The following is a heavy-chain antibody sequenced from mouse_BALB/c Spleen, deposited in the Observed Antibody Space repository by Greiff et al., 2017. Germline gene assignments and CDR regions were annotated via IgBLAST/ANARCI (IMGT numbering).Heavy chain of an antibody. CDR3: ARGKTGTVDAMDY. J-gene: IGHJ4*01. Sequence: EVQLVESGGGLVKPGGSLKLSCAASGFTFSDYYMYWVRQTPEKRLEWVATISDGGSYTYYPDSVKGRFTISRDNAKNNLYLQMSSLKSEDTAMYYCARGKTGTVDAMDYWGQGTSVTVSS. V-gene: IGHV5-4*02. D-gene: IGHD4-1*01. CDR2: ISDGGSYT. CDR1: GFTFSDYY.